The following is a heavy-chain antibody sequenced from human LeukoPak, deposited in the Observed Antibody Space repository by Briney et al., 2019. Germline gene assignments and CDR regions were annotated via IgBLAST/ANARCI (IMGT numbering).Heavy chain of an antibody. CDR1: GGSFSGYY. D-gene: IGHD6-13*01. Sequence: SETLSLTCAVYGGSFSGYYWTWIRQPPGKGLEWIGEIYHSGDTTYNPSLKSRITISVDTSKNQFSLKLSSVTAADTAVYYCARLVLGAAAGPIDPWGQGTLVTVSS. CDR2: IYHSGDT. CDR3: ARLVLGAAAGPIDP. J-gene: IGHJ5*02. V-gene: IGHV4-34*01.